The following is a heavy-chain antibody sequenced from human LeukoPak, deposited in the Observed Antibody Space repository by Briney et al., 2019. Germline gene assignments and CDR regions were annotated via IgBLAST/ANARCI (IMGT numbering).Heavy chain of an antibody. CDR1: GFMFTTYW. J-gene: IGHJ4*02. CDR2: IKPDGSET. D-gene: IGHD6-13*01. Sequence: GGSLRLSCAASGFMFTTYWMTWVRQAPGKGPEWVANIKPDGSETYYVDSVKGRFTISRDNTKSLLYLQVNSLRGEDAALYYCGGFGYEAAVDLWGQGTLVTVSS. V-gene: IGHV3-7*01. CDR3: GGFGYEAAVDL.